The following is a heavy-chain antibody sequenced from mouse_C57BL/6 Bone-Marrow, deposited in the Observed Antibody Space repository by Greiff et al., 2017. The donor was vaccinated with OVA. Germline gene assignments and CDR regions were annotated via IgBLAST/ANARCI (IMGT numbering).Heavy chain of an antibody. J-gene: IGHJ3*01. Sequence: VQLKQSGAELARPGASVKLSCKASGYTFTDYYINWVKQRTGQGLEWIGEIYPGSGNTYYNEKFKGKATLTADKSSSTAYMQLSSLTSEDSAVYFCATGTWFAYWGQGTLVTVSA. D-gene: IGHD4-1*01. CDR3: ATGTWFAY. V-gene: IGHV1-77*01. CDR1: GYTFTDYY. CDR2: IYPGSGNT.